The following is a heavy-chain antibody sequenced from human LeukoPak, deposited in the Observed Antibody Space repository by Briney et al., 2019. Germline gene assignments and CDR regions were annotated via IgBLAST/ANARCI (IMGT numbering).Heavy chain of an antibody. CDR3: ARASTVTTFWFDP. Sequence: NPSETLSLTCAVSGGSISGYYWSWIRQPPGKGLEWIGYIYYSGSTNYNPSLKSRVTISVDMSKNQVSLNLNPVTAADTAVYYCARASTVTTFWFDPWGQGSLVTVSP. J-gene: IGHJ5*02. D-gene: IGHD4-4*01. CDR2: IYYSGST. CDR1: GGSISGYY. V-gene: IGHV4-59*12.